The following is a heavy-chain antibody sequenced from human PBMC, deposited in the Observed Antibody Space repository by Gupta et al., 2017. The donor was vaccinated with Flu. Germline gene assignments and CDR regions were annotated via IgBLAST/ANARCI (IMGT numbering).Heavy chain of an antibody. CDR2: VFHSGMT. J-gene: IGHJ6*02. D-gene: IGHD7-27*01. Sequence: YYWAWIRQSPGGGLEWIGSVFHSGMTYYTPSLRSRLTMSVDVAKNQFSLKFSSVTAADTAVYYCARESNSNLNYVYSGMEVWGQGAT. CDR1: YY. V-gene: IGHV4-39*02. CDR3: ARESNSNLNYVYSGMEV.